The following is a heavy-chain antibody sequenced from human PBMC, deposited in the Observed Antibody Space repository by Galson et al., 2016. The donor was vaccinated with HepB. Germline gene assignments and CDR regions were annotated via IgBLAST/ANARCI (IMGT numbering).Heavy chain of an antibody. Sequence: SVKVSCKASGGSFNSFAINWVRQAPGKGLEWMGGIIVLQGSGNYAQNFQGRVTMTADTSTSTAYMELSSLRSEDTAVYYCVRDAAITGTPFDYWGQGTLVTVSS. CDR2: IIVLQGSG. V-gene: IGHV1-69*10. D-gene: IGHD1-7*01. CDR3: VRDAAITGTPFDY. CDR1: GGSFNSFA. J-gene: IGHJ4*02.